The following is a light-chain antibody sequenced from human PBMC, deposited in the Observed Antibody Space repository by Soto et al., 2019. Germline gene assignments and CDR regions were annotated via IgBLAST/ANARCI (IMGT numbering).Light chain of an antibody. CDR3: KQANSFPRT. Sequence: DIQMTQSPSSVSASVGDRVTITCRASQGFSTWLAWYRRKPGRAPELLIYSASSLQSGVPSRFSGSGSGTDFTLTISSLQPEDFATYYCKQANSFPRTFGGGTEVEIK. CDR2: SAS. V-gene: IGKV1-12*01. J-gene: IGKJ4*01. CDR1: QGFSTW.